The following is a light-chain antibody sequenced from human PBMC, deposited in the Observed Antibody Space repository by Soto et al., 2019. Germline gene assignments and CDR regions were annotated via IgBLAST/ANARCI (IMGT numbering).Light chain of an antibody. V-gene: IGLV2-8*02. CDR1: SSDVGGYNY. CDR3: SSYAGSNNQV. Sequence: QSALTQPPSASRSPGQSVTISCTGTSSDVGGYNYVSGYQQHPGRAPKLMIYEVSKRPSGVPDRFSGSKSGNTASLTVSGLQTEDEADYYCSSYAGSNNQVFGTGTKVTVL. J-gene: IGLJ1*01. CDR2: EVS.